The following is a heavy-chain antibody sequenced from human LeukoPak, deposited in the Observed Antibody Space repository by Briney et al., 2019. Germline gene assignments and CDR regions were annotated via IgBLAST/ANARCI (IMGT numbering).Heavy chain of an antibody. D-gene: IGHD3-10*01. CDR1: GFTFDDYA. J-gene: IGHJ3*02. CDR3: AKGRGGSGSYRLYDAFDI. V-gene: IGHV3-9*03. CDR2: ISWNSGSI. Sequence: GGSLRLSXAASGFTFDDYAMHWVRQAPGKGLEWVTGISWNSGSIGYADSVKGRFTISRDNAKNSLYLQMNSLRAEDMALYYCAKGRGGSGSYRLYDAFDIWGQGTMVTVSS.